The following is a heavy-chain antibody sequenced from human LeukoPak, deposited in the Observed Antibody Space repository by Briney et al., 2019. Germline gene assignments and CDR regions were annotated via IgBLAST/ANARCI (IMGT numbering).Heavy chain of an antibody. V-gene: IGHV4-59*01. CDR3: ARVRGYSSSGYFDY. CDR1: GGXISSYY. CDR2: IYYSGST. D-gene: IGHD6-6*01. J-gene: IGHJ4*02. Sequence: PSETLSLTCTVSGGXISSYYWSWIRQPPGKGLEWIGYIYYSGSTNYNPSLKSRVTISVDTPKNQFSLKLSSVTAADTAVYYCARVRGYSSSGYFDYWGQGILVTVSS.